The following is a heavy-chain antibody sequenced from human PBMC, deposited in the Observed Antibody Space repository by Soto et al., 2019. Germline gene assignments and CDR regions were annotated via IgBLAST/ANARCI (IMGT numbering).Heavy chain of an antibody. CDR1: GGTFSSYA. CDR2: IIPIFGPA. J-gene: IGHJ6*02. CDR3: ARAVVATSPYYYYCMDV. Sequence: QVQLVQSGAEVKKPGSSVKVSCKASGGTFSSYAISWVRQAPGQGLEWMGGIIPIFGPANYAQKFQGRVTITADESTSTAYMELSSLRSEDTAVYYCARAVVATSPYYYYCMDVWGQGTTVTVSS. V-gene: IGHV1-69*01. D-gene: IGHD5-12*01.